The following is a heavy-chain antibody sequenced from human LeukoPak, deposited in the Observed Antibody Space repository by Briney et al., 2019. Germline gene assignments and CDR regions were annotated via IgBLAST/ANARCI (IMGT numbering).Heavy chain of an antibody. CDR2: INPSGGST. Sequence: ASVKVSFKASGYRSTSYYMHWVRQAPGQGLEWMGIINPSGGSTIYAQKFQDRVSMTRDTSTNTVYMELSSLSSEDTAVYYCARGGEYQLLDDFWGQGTLVTVSS. CDR1: GYRSTSYY. V-gene: IGHV1-46*01. D-gene: IGHD2-2*01. CDR3: ARGGEYQLLDDF. J-gene: IGHJ4*02.